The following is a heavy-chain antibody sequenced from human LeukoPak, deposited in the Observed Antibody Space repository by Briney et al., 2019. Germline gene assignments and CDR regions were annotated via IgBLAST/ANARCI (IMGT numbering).Heavy chain of an antibody. V-gene: IGHV4-4*02. J-gene: IGHJ4*02. Sequence: SETLSLTCVVSGGSISSSNWWSWVRQPPGKGLEWIGSIYYSGSTYYNPSLKSRVTISVDTSKNQLSLKLSSVTAADTAVYFCARSGGLWLLTYYFDYWGQGTLVTVSS. CDR3: ARSGGLWLLTYYFDY. CDR2: IYYSGST. D-gene: IGHD3-22*01. CDR1: GGSISSSNW.